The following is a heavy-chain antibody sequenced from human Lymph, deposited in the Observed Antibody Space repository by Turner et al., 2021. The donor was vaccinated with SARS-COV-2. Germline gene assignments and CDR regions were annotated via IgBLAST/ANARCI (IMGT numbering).Heavy chain of an antibody. D-gene: IGHD5-12*01. V-gene: IGHV3-30-3*01. J-gene: IGHJ4*02. CDR3: ARDMGGFTDY. CDR1: GLTFSSYA. Sequence: QVQLVESGGGVVQPGRSLRLSCAASGLTFSSYAMHWVRQAPGKGLEWVALISYDGSNKYYADSVKGRFTISRDNSKNTLYLQMNSLRADDTAVYDCARDMGGFTDYWGQGALVTVSS. CDR2: ISYDGSNK.